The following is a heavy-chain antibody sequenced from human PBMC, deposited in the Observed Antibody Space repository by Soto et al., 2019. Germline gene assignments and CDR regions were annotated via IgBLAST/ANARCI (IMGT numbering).Heavy chain of an antibody. CDR2: IYYSGST. CDR3: ASSCSSTSLYPYYGMDV. J-gene: IGHJ6*02. D-gene: IGHD2-2*01. CDR1: GGSISTGGYY. Sequence: QVQLQESGPGLVKASQTLSLTCTVSGGSISTGGYYWSWIRQHPGKGLVWIGYIYYSGSTNYNPSLKSRVTISVDTSKNQFPLQLSSLTAADTAVYYCASSCSSTSLYPYYGMDVWGQGTTVTVSS. V-gene: IGHV4-31*03.